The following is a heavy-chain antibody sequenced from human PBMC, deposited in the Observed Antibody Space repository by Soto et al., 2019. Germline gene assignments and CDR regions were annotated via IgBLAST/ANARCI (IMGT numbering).Heavy chain of an antibody. J-gene: IGHJ5*02. CDR3: AREFCSGGNCYTYYFDP. CDR2: INTDGSNT. CDR1: GLTFNRYW. V-gene: IGHV3-74*01. Sequence: GESLRLSCGASGLTFNRYWMHWVRHAPGKGLVWVSHINTDGSNTNYADSVKGRFTISRDNAKSTLFLQMNSLRDEDTAVYYCAREFCSGGNCYTYYFDPWGQG. D-gene: IGHD2-15*01.